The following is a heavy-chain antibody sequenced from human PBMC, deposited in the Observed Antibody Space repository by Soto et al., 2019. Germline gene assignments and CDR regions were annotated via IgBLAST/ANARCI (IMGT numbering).Heavy chain of an antibody. D-gene: IGHD3-3*01. Sequence: ASVKVSCKASGYTFTSYAMHWVRQAPGQRLEWMGWINAGNGNTKYSQKIQDRVTITRDTSASTAYMELSSLRSEDTAVYYCASGRFLEWLLTPYYMDVWGKGTTVTVSS. CDR2: INAGNGNT. CDR3: ASGRFLEWLLTPYYMDV. V-gene: IGHV1-3*01. CDR1: GYTFTSYA. J-gene: IGHJ6*03.